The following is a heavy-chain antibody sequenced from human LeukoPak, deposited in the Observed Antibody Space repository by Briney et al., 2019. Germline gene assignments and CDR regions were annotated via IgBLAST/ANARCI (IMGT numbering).Heavy chain of an antibody. D-gene: IGHD6-13*01. J-gene: IGHJ6*03. CDR2: ISAYNGNT. CDR3: ARRTYSSSRRYIYLADYYYYMDV. Sequence: GASVKVSCKASGYTFTSYGISWVRQAPGQGLEWMGWISAYNGNTNYAQKLQGRVTMTTDTSTSTAYMELRSLRSDDTAVYYCARRTYSSSRRYIYLADYYYYMDVWGKGTTVTVSS. V-gene: IGHV1-18*01. CDR1: GYTFTSYG.